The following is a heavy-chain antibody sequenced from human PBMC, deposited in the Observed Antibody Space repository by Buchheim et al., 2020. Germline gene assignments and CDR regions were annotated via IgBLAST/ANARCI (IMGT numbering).Heavy chain of an antibody. D-gene: IGHD5-24*01. Sequence: QVQLVQSGAEVKKPGSSVKVSCKASGYTFTTYAIGWVRQVPGQGLEWVGGIIPIYETANYAQNFQGRVTITADKSTTTAYMELSSLRSDDTAVYYCARGGWPQSRPVDYWGQGTL. CDR1: GYTFTTYA. J-gene: IGHJ4*02. CDR2: IIPIYETA. CDR3: ARGGWPQSRPVDY. V-gene: IGHV1-69*06.